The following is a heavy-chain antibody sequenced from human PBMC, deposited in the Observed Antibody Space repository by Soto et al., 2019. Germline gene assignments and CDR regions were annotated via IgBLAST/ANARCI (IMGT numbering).Heavy chain of an antibody. Sequence: ASVKVSCKASGYTFTDYSLQWVRQAPGQRLEWMGWINAYNGNTNYAQKLQGRVTMTTDTSTSTAYMELRSLRSDDTAVYYCARVRYGGNSDAFDIWGQGTMVTVSS. CDR1: GYTFTDYS. J-gene: IGHJ3*02. CDR3: ARVRYGGNSDAFDI. V-gene: IGHV1-18*01. D-gene: IGHD2-21*02. CDR2: INAYNGNT.